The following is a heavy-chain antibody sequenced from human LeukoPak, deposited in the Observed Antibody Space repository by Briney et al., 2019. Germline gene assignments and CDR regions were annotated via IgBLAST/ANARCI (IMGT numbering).Heavy chain of an antibody. CDR2: IYPGDSDT. D-gene: IGHD2-15*01. V-gene: IGHV5-51*01. Sequence: PGESLKISCKGSGYSFTSYWIGWVRQMPGKGLECMGIIYPGDSDTRYTPSFQGQVTISADKSISTAYQQWSSLKASDTAMYFCASLTGGFCSGDSCYVFFDYWGQGTLVTVSS. CDR3: ASLTGGFCSGDSCYVFFDY. J-gene: IGHJ4*02. CDR1: GYSFTSYW.